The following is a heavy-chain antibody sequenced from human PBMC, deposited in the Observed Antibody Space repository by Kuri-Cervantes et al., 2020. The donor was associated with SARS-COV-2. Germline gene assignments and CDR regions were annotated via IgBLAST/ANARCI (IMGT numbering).Heavy chain of an antibody. CDR3: ASAPWSGQTYDY. Sequence: ASVKVSCKASGYTFTGYYIHWVRQMPGKGLEWMGIIYPGDSDTRYSPSFQGQVTISADKSISTAYLQWSSLKASDTAMYYCASAPWSGQTYDYWGQGTLVTVSS. V-gene: IGHV5-51*01. D-gene: IGHD3-3*01. CDR1: GYTFTGYY. CDR2: IYPGDSDT. J-gene: IGHJ4*02.